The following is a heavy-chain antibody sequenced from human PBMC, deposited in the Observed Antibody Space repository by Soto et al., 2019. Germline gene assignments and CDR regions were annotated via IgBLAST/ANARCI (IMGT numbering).Heavy chain of an antibody. CDR2: IVPRFGSP. Sequence: QVQLVQSGAEMRKPGSSLRVSCKASGGTFSDFAFSWVRQAPGQGLEWMGGIVPRFGSPNYAQKFGGRFTISADTSTSTVYMEVSSLRFDDTAVYFCARDGIKLRLGKYSFNGMDVWGQGTTITVSS. CDR1: GGTFSDFA. V-gene: IGHV1-69*06. CDR3: ARDGIKLRLGKYSFNGMDV. D-gene: IGHD3-16*01. J-gene: IGHJ6*02.